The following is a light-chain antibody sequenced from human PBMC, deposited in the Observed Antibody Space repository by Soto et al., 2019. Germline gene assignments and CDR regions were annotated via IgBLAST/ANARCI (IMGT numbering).Light chain of an antibody. CDR1: QSVSSN. CDR3: QQYGSSPQT. CDR2: GAY. V-gene: IGKV3-15*01. J-gene: IGKJ1*01. Sequence: EIVMTQSPATLSVSPGERATLSCRASQSVSSNLAWYQQKPGQAHRLLIYGAYIRATGIQARFSGSGSGTEFTLTIRTLQSEDFAVYYCQQYGSSPQTFGQGTKVDIK.